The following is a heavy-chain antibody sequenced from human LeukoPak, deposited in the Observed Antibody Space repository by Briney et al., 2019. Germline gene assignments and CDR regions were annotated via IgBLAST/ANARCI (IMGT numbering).Heavy chain of an antibody. CDR2: ISADSSGT. V-gene: IGHV3-23*01. D-gene: IGHD5-24*01. Sequence: GGSLRLSCAASGFTFSSYAMAWVPQAPGKGLEWVSAISADSSGTYYVASVEGRFTISRDSSKNIMYLQMSSLRAEDTAVYYCATSEMATRKGHHYWGQGTLVTVSS. CDR3: ATSEMATRKGHHY. CDR1: GFTFSSYA. J-gene: IGHJ4*02.